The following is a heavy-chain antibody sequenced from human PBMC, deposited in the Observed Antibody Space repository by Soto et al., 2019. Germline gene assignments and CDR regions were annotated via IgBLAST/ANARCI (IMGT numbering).Heavy chain of an antibody. CDR3: ARRWGTYFDY. CDR1: GGSISSGGYS. J-gene: IGHJ4*02. D-gene: IGHD7-27*01. V-gene: IGHV4-30-2*01. CDR2: IYHSGST. Sequence: LSLTCAVSGGSISSGGYSWSWIRQPPGKGLEWIGYIYHSGSTYYNPSLKSRVTISVDRSKNQFSLKLSSVTAADTAVYYCARRWGTYFDYWGQGTLVTVSS.